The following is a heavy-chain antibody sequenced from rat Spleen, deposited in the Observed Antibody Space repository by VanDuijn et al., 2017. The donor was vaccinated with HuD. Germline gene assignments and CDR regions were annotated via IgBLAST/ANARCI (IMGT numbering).Heavy chain of an antibody. V-gene: IGHV5S13*01. J-gene: IGHJ3*01. CDR2: ISTGGGNT. Sequence: EVQLVESGGGLVQPGRSLKLSCAASGFTYSNYVMAWVRQAPTKGLEWVASISTGGGNTYYRDSVKGRFTISRDNAKNTLYLQMDSLRSEDTATYYCARGSYYYVGSWFAYWGQGTLVTVSS. CDR3: ARGSYYYVGSWFAY. D-gene: IGHD1-12*02. CDR1: GFTYSNYV.